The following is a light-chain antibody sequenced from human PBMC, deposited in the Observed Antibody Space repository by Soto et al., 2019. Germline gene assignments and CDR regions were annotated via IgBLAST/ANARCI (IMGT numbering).Light chain of an antibody. V-gene: IGLV6-57*02. CDR3: QSYHGSNPDVV. CDR2: EYT. CDR1: SGSISTNY. J-gene: IGLJ2*01. Sequence: NFMLTQPHSVSESPGKTVTISCTGSSGSISTNYVQWYQQRPGSAPTTVIYEYTQRPSGVPERFSGSIDSSSNSASLTISGLKTEDEADDYCQSYHGSNPDVVFGGGTKLTVL.